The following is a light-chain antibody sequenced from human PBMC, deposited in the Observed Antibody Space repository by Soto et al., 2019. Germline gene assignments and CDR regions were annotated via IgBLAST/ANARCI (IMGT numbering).Light chain of an antibody. J-gene: IGLJ1*01. CDR2: EVT. V-gene: IGLV2-8*01. CDR1: SSDVGAYNY. Sequence: QSAVTQPPSASGSPGQSVTISCTGTSSDVGAYNYVSWYQQHPGKAPKLMIYEVTKRPSGVPDRFSGSKSGNTASLTVSGLQAEDEADYYCCSYAGSNSPYVFGTGTKLTVL. CDR3: CSYAGSNSPYV.